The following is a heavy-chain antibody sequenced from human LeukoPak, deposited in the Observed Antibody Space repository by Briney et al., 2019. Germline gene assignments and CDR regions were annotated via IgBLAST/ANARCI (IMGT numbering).Heavy chain of an antibody. CDR1: GFTFSSYS. CDR3: AKIQQPRWAPTYNWFDP. Sequence: GGSLRLSCAASGFTFSSYSMNWVRQAPGKGLEWVSSISSSSSYIYYADSVKGRFTISRDNAKNSLYLQMNSLRAEDTAVYYCAKIQQPRWAPTYNWFDPWGQGTLVTVSS. V-gene: IGHV3-21*04. D-gene: IGHD5-18*01. CDR2: ISSSSSYI. J-gene: IGHJ5*02.